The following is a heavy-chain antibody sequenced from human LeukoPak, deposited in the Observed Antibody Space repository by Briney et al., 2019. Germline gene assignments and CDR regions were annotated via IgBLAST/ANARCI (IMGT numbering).Heavy chain of an antibody. CDR3: ARSFYGHDPYYCYMDV. Sequence: PGGFLRLSCAASEFTLRNYWMSWVRQAPGKGLEWVATIKEDGSEKYYVDSVKGRFTISRENAKNSLYLQMNSLRAEDTAVYYCARSFYGHDPYYCYMDVWGKGTTVTVSS. CDR2: IKEDGSEK. D-gene: IGHD2-2*01. CDR1: EFTLRNYW. V-gene: IGHV3-7*01. J-gene: IGHJ6*03.